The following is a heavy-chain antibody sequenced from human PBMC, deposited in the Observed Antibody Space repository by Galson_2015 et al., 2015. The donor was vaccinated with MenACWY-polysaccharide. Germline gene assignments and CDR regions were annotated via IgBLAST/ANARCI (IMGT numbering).Heavy chain of an antibody. J-gene: IGHJ4*02. CDR2: MSSNGGA. CDR1: GASVRSTTAY. CDR3: ARSPGGYSSGGQIDS. V-gene: IGHV4-61*01. D-gene: IGHD5-18*01. Sequence: TLSLTCTVSGASVRSTTAYWSWLRQPPGKGLEWIGFMSSNGGANRNPSLKSRVTISIDTSKNQFSLRLNSVTAADTAMYYCARSPGGYSSGGQIDSWGQGSLVTVSS.